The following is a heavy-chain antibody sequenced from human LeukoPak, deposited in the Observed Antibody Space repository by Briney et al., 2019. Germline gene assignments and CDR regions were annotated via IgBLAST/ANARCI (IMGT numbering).Heavy chain of an antibody. CDR2: IYYSGST. CDR1: GGSISSSSYY. J-gene: IGHJ4*02. V-gene: IGHV4-39*07. D-gene: IGHD6-19*01. Sequence: SETLSLTCTVSGGSISSSSYYWGWIRQPPGKGLEWIGSIYYSGSTYYNPSLKSRVTISVDTSKNQFSLKLSSVTAADTAVYYCARDRIAVAVYWGQGTLVTVSS. CDR3: ARDRIAVAVY.